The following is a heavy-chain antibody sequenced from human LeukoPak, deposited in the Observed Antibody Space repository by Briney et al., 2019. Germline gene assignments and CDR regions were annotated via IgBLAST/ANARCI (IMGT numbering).Heavy chain of an antibody. CDR3: AGGRYSGTTYYFDY. D-gene: IGHD5-12*01. Sequence: GGSLRLSCAASGFTFSSYWMSWVRQAPGKGLEWVANIKQDGSEKYYVDSVKGRFTISRDNAKNSLYLQMNSLRAEDTAVYYCAGGRYSGTTYYFDYWGQGTLVTVSS. V-gene: IGHV3-7*03. CDR2: IKQDGSEK. J-gene: IGHJ4*02. CDR1: GFTFSSYW.